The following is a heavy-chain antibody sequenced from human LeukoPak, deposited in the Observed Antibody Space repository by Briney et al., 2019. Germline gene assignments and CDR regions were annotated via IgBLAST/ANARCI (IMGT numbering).Heavy chain of an antibody. Sequence: SETLSLTCTVSGVSISSSDYYWGWFRQPPGKGLEWIGSVYYSGSTYYNPSLKSRLTISLDTSKNQFSLKQTSVTAADTAVYYCARYERATLSLDYWGQGTLVTVSS. J-gene: IGHJ4*02. CDR2: VYYSGST. D-gene: IGHD3-10*01. CDR3: ARYERATLSLDY. CDR1: GVSISSSDYY. V-gene: IGHV4-39*07.